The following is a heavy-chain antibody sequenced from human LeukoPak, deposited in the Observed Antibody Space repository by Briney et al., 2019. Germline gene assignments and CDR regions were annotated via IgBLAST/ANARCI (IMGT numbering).Heavy chain of an antibody. J-gene: IGHJ6*02. Sequence: GGSLRLSCAASGFTFSSYWMSWVRQAPGKGLEWVANIKQDGSEKYYVDSVKGRFTISRDNAKNSLYLQMNSLRAEDTAVYYCARDGIGSSFTTADYYGMDVWSQGTTVTVSS. CDR3: ARDGIGSSFTTADYYGMDV. V-gene: IGHV3-7*01. D-gene: IGHD3-22*01. CDR2: IKQDGSEK. CDR1: GFTFSSYW.